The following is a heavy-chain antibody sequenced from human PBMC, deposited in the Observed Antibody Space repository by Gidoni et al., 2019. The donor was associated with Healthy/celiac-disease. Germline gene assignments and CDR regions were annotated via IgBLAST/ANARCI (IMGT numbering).Heavy chain of an antibody. Sequence: EVQRGESGGGVVQPGGPLRLSCAASGFTFSSYSMNWGSQAPGKGLEWVSYSSSSSCPIYYADSVKGRFTISRDNVKNSLYLQMNSHRDEDTAVYYCARIKYYSGSDPTDFDYWGQGTLVTVSS. V-gene: IGHV3-48*02. J-gene: IGHJ4*02. CDR1: GFTFSSYS. CDR2: SSSSSCPI. D-gene: IGHD3-10*01. CDR3: ARIKYYSGSDPTDFDY.